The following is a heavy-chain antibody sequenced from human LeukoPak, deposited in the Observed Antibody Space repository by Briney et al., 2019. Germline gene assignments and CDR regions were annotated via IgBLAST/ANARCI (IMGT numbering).Heavy chain of an antibody. CDR3: AELGITMIGGV. CDR2: IYSGGST. J-gene: IGHJ6*04. V-gene: IGHV3-53*01. D-gene: IGHD3-10*02. Sequence: GGSLRLSCAASGFTVSSNYMSWVRQAPGKGLEWVSVIYSGGSTYCADSVEGRFTISRDNSKNTLYLQMNSLRAEDTAVYYCAELGITMIGGVWGKGTTVTISS. CDR1: GFTVSSNY.